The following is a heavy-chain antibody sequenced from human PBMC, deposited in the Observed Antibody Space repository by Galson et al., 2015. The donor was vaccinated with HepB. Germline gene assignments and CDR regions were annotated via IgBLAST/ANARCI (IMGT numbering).Heavy chain of an antibody. CDR2: VTPSGGDT. V-gene: IGHV3-23*01. CDR1: GFTFSIYA. D-gene: IGHD1-1*01. Sequence: SLRLSCAASGFTFSIYAMSWVRQAPGKGLEWVATVTPSGGDTFSVDSVKGRFTISRDNSKNTVHLQMNGLRVEDTAIYFCVRGTQAPSFWGQGTLVTVSS. J-gene: IGHJ4*02. CDR3: VRGTQAPSF.